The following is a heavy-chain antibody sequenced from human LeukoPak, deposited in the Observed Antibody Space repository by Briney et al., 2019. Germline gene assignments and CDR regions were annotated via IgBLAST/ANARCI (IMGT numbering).Heavy chain of an antibody. Sequence: PGGSLRLSCAASGFTFSDYYMSWVRQAPGKGLEWVSAISGSGGSTYYADSVKGRFTISRDNSKNTLYLQMNSLRAEDTAVYYCAKDPGYDFWSGYSHFDYWGQGTLVTVSS. J-gene: IGHJ4*02. CDR2: ISGSGGST. D-gene: IGHD3-3*01. CDR1: GFTFSDYY. V-gene: IGHV3-23*01. CDR3: AKDPGYDFWSGYSHFDY.